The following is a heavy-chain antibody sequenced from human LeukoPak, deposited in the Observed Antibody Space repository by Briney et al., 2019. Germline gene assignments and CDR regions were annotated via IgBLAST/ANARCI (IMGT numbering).Heavy chain of an antibody. J-gene: IGHJ4*02. CDR2: IHNSGST. V-gene: IGHV4-39*07. D-gene: IGHD3-22*01. CDR1: GGSVRNSSYY. CDR3: ALTRYYYDSTFDS. Sequence: SETLSLTCTVSGGSVRNSSYYWAWIRQPPGKGLEWIGSIHNSGSTYYKPSLKSRVTISVDTSMNRFSLKLYSVTAADTAVFYCALTRYYYDSTFDSWGQGTLVTVSS.